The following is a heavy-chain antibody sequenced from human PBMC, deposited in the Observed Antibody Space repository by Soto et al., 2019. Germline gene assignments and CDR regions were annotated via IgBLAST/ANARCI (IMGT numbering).Heavy chain of an antibody. CDR3: ARVPFTYISGYVDY. V-gene: IGHV3-21*01. D-gene: IGHD6-19*01. CDR1: GFTFSSYS. Sequence: PGGSLRLSCAASGFTFSSYSMNWVRQAPGKGLEWVSSISSSSSYIYYADSVKGRFTISRDNAKNSLYLQMNSLRAEDTAVYYCARVPFTYISGYVDYWGQGTLVTVSS. J-gene: IGHJ4*02. CDR2: ISSSSSYI.